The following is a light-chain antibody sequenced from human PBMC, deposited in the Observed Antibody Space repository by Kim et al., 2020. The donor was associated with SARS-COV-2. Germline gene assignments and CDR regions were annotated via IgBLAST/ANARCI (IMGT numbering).Light chain of an antibody. CDR1: SLSSYY. CDR2: VNN. V-gene: IGLV3-19*01. Sequence: ALAQTGRVTCQGDSLSSYYASCYQQQPVHAPVLVIYVNNNRPSGIPDRFSGSSAGNTASLTITGAQAEDDADYYCNSRDSSGNHYVFGTGTQLTVL. J-gene: IGLJ1*01. CDR3: NSRDSSGNHYV.